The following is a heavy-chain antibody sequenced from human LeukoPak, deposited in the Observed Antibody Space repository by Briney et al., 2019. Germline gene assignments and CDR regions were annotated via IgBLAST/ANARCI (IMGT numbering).Heavy chain of an antibody. D-gene: IGHD3-10*01. CDR3: AKDGWSALGSGSYYSS. J-gene: IGHJ5*02. Sequence: PGGSLRLSCAASGFSFDDYAMHWVRQAPGKGLEWVSAISWNSAYIGYADSVKGRFTISRDNAKNSLYLQMNSLRAEDTALYYCAKDGWSALGSGSYYSSWGQGTLVTVSS. CDR2: ISWNSAYI. V-gene: IGHV3-9*01. CDR1: GFSFDDYA.